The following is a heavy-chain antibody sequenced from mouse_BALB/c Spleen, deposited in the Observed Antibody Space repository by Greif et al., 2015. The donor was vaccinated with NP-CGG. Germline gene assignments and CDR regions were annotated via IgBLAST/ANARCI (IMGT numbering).Heavy chain of an antibody. D-gene: IGHD2-4*01. Sequence: EVMLVESGGGLVQPGGSLKLSCAASGFTFSSYTMSWVRQTPEKRLEWVAYISNGGGSTYYPDTVKGRFTISRDNAKNALCLQVGSLTSEDAAMCYCAKRDYDGTGVDFWCQGTTLTVSP. V-gene: IGHV5-12-2*01. CDR1: GFTFSSYT. J-gene: IGHJ2*01. CDR3: AKRDYDGTGVDF. CDR2: ISNGGGST.